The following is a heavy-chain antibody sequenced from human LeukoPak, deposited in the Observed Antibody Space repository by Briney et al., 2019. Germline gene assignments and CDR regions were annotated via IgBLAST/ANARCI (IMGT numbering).Heavy chain of an antibody. J-gene: IGHJ4*02. V-gene: IGHV3-30*18. Sequence: GGSLRLSCAASGFTFSSYGMHWVRQAPGKGLEWVAVIPYDGSNKYYADSVKGRFTISRDNSKNTLYLQMNSLRAEDTAVHYCAKTVRYFDWLLSPFDYWGQGTLVTVSS. D-gene: IGHD3-9*01. CDR1: GFTFSSYG. CDR2: IPYDGSNK. CDR3: AKTVRYFDWLLSPFDY.